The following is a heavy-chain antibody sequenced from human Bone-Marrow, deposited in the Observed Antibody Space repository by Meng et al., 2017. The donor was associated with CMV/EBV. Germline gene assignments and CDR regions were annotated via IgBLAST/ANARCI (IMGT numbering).Heavy chain of an antibody. V-gene: IGHV1-2*02. J-gene: IGHJ4*02. Sequence: GESLKISCKASGYTFTGYYIHWVRQAPGQGLEWMGWINPNSGGTNYVQKFLARVSLSRDTSISTAYMEMSSLTSDDTAVYYCAREVNANWRKPVSDTLGFWGQGTLVTVSS. CDR3: AREVNANWRKPVSDTLGF. CDR2: INPNSGGT. CDR1: GYTFTGYY. D-gene: IGHD2-21*01.